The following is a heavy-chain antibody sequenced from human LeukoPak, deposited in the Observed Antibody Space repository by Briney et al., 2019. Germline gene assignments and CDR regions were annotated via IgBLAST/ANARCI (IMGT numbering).Heavy chain of an antibody. CDR1: GGSISSGDYY. CDR2: IYHSGST. Sequence: NPSETLSLTCTVSGGSISSGDYYWSWIRQPPGKGLEWIGYIYHSGSTYYNPSLKSRVTISVDRSKNQLSLKLSSVTAADTAVYYCARFYDILTGSPEDDAFDIWGQGTMVTVSS. V-gene: IGHV4-30-2*01. J-gene: IGHJ3*02. CDR3: ARFYDILTGSPEDDAFDI. D-gene: IGHD3-9*01.